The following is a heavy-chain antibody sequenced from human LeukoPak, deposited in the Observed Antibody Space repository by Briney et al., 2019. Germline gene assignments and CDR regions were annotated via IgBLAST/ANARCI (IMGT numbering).Heavy chain of an antibody. CDR1: GYSISSGHY. V-gene: IGHV4-38-2*02. CDR2: IYHSGST. J-gene: IGHJ4*02. Sequence: SETLSLTCTVSGYSISSGHYWGWIRQPPGKGLEWIGSIYHSGSTYYNPSLKSRVTISVDTSKNQFSLKLSSVTAADTAVYYCARDVVGYCSRTSCPRIAVDGFDYWGQGTLVTVSS. CDR3: ARDVVGYCSRTSCPRIAVDGFDY. D-gene: IGHD2-2*03.